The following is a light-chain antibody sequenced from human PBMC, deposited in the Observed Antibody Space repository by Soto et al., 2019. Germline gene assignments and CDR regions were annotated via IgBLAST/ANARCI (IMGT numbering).Light chain of an antibody. CDR3: QQYNNWWT. CDR2: GAS. J-gene: IGKJ1*01. Sequence: EIVMTQSPATLSVSPGERATLSCRASQSVSSNLAWYQQKPGQAPRLLIYGASTRATGIPARFSGSGSVTEFILTISSLKSEDFAVYYWQQYNNWWTFGQGTKVESK. CDR1: QSVSSN. V-gene: IGKV3-15*01.